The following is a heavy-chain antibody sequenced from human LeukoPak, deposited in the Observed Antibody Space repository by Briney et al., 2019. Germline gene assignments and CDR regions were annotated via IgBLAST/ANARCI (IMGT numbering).Heavy chain of an antibody. CDR2: IDSRDNK. CDR1: GFTLRHNH. D-gene: IGHD5-24*01. Sequence: QPGGSLKLPCATPGFTLRHNHMSWVPPGPGEGVEGVSVIDSRDNKYQADSVKGRFTISRHTSKNTLYLQMNSLRAEDTAVYYCARESTPLRGAFDHWGPGTLVTVSS. J-gene: IGHJ5*02. V-gene: IGHV3-53*04. CDR3: ARESTPLRGAFDH.